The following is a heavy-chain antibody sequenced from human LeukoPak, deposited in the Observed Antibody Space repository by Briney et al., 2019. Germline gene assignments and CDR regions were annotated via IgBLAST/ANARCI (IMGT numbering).Heavy chain of an antibody. CDR2: IDTASDT. CDR1: GFTFSRYD. D-gene: IGHD6-25*01. V-gene: IGHV3-13*01. J-gene: IGHJ3*02. CDR3: ARVFTARSGGYDAFDI. Sequence: GGSLRLSCAAFGFTFSRYDMHWVRQPTGKGLEWVSAIDTASDTYYPGSVKGRFTISRENAKNSLYLLMNSLRAGDTAVYYCARVFTARSGGYDAFDIWGQGTMVTVSS.